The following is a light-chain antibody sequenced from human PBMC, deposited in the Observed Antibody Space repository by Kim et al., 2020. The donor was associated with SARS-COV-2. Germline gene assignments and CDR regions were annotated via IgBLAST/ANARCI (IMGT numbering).Light chain of an antibody. J-gene: IGLJ1*01. CDR2: DVS. V-gene: IGLV2-14*01. Sequence: QSALTQPASVSGSPGQSITISCTGTSSDVGGYNYVSWYQQHPGKAPKLMIYDVSKRPSGVSNRFSGSKSGNTASLTISGLQAEDEADYYCSSYVFGTGTKVTVL. CDR3: SSYV. CDR1: SSDVGGYNY.